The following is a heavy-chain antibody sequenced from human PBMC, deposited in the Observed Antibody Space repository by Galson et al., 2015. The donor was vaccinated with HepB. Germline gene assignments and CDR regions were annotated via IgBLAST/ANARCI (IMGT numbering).Heavy chain of an antibody. D-gene: IGHD3-10*01. Sequence: SVKVSCKASGGTFSSYTISWVRQAPGQGLEWMGRIIPILGIANYAQKFQGRVTITADKSTSTAYMELSSLRSEDTAVYYCAREFGSSGSYFYYYGMDVWGQGTTVTVSS. CDR2: IIPILGIA. CDR1: GGTFSSYT. V-gene: IGHV1-69*04. J-gene: IGHJ6*02. CDR3: AREFGSSGSYFYYYGMDV.